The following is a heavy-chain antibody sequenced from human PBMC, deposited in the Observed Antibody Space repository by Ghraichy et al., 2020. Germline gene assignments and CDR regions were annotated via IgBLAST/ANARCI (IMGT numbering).Heavy chain of an antibody. D-gene: IGHD2-2*01. CDR3: ATQAPSASSMKENWFDP. Sequence: SETLSLTCAVYGGSFSGYYWTWIRQPPGKGLEWIGEINHSGSTNYNPSLKSRVTISVDTSKNQFSLKLSSVTAADTAVYYCATQAPSASSMKENWFDPWGQGTLVTVSS. J-gene: IGHJ5*02. V-gene: IGHV4-34*01. CDR1: GGSFSGYY. CDR2: INHSGST.